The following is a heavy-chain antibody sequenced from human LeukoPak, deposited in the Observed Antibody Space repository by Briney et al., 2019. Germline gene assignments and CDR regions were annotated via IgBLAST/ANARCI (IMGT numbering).Heavy chain of an antibody. D-gene: IGHD2-2*01. CDR2: IKQDGSEK. J-gene: IGHJ4*02. CDR1: GFTFSGYW. V-gene: IGHV3-7*05. Sequence: GGSLRLSCAAPGFTFSGYWMSWVRQAPGKGLEWVANIKQDGSEKYYVDSVKGRFTISRDNAKNSLYLQMNSLRAEDTTVYFCARGRYCSSISCRYFDYWGQGTLVTVSS. CDR3: ARGRYCSSISCRYFDY.